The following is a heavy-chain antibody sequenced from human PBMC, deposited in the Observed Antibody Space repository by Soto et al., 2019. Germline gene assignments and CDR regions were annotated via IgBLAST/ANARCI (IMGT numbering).Heavy chain of an antibody. J-gene: IGHJ4*02. CDR2: IYYSGST. Sequence: SETLSLTCTVSGGSISSYYWSWIRQPPGKGLEWIGYIYYSGSTNYNPSLKSRVTISVDTSKNQFSLKLSSVTAADTAVYYCASGGSSWQLSFPYYFDYWGQGTLVTVS. CDR3: ASGGSSWQLSFPYYFDY. D-gene: IGHD3-16*02. V-gene: IGHV4-59*01. CDR1: GGSISSYY.